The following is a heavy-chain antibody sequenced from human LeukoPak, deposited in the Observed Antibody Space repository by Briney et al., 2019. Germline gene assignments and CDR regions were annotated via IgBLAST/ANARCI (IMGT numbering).Heavy chain of an antibody. CDR2: ISSSSSYI. J-gene: IGHJ2*01. Sequence: GGSLRLSCAASGFTFSSYSMNWVRQAPGKGLEWVSSISSSSSYIYYADSVKGRFTISRDNAKNSLYLQMNSLRAEDTAVYYCARRANGDYGRWYYGLWGRGTLVSVSS. V-gene: IGHV3-21*01. CDR3: ARRANGDYGRWYYGL. D-gene: IGHD4-17*01. CDR1: GFTFSSYS.